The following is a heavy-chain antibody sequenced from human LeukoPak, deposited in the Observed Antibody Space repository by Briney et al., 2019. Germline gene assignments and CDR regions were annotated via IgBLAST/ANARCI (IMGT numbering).Heavy chain of an antibody. J-gene: IGHJ1*01. V-gene: IGHV1-69*05. D-gene: IGHD1-26*01. CDR1: GGTFSSYA. CDR2: IIPIFGTA. Sequence: GASVKVSCKASGGTFSSYAISWVRQAPGQGLEWMGRIIPIFGTANYAQKFQGRVTITTDGSTSTAYMELSSLRPEDTAVYYCARASGSYSFEYFQHWGQGTLVTVSS. CDR3: ARASGSYSFEYFQH.